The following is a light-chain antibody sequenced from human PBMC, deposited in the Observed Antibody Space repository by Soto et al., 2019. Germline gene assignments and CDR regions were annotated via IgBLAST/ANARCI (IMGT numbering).Light chain of an antibody. J-gene: IGKJ1*01. CDR1: QSVSSSY. Sequence: EIVLTQSPGTLPLSPGERATLSCRASQSVSSSYLAWYQQKPGQAPRLLIYGVSTRATGIPDRFSGSGSGTDFTLTITRLEPEDFAVYYCQQYGSTPRTFGQGTKVDIK. V-gene: IGKV3-20*01. CDR3: QQYGSTPRT. CDR2: GVS.